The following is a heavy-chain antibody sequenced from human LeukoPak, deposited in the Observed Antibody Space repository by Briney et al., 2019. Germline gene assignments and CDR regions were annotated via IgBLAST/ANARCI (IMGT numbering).Heavy chain of an antibody. D-gene: IGHD6-19*01. V-gene: IGHV1-8*01. Sequence: ASVKVSCKASGYAFTTYDINWVRQATGQGPEWMGWMNPNSGNTGYTQNFQGRVTMTRNTSISTAYMELSSLKSEDTAVYYCARGRGSGHTENWFDPWGQGTLATVSS. J-gene: IGHJ5*02. CDR1: GYAFTTYD. CDR3: ARGRGSGHTENWFDP. CDR2: MNPNSGNT.